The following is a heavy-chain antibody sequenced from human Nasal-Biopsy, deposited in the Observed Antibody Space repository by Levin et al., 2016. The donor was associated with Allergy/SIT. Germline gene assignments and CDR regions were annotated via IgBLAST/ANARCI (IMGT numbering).Heavy chain of an antibody. CDR3: ARDNSWYADYHGMDV. J-gene: IGHJ6*02. CDR2: INTKTGNT. D-gene: IGHD2-2*01. CDR1: GYTFTSYA. V-gene: IGHV7-4-1*02. Sequence: ASVKVSCKASGYTFTSYAMNWVRQAPGQGPEWMAWINTKTGNTKYAQGFTGRFVFSLDTSVTTAYLQISSLKAEDSAVYYCARDNSWYADYHGMDVWGQGTTVTVSS.